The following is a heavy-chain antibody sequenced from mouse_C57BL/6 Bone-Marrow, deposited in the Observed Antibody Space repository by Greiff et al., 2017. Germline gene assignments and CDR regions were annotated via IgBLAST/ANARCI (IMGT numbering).Heavy chain of an antibody. CDR1: GYTFTSYG. V-gene: IGHV1-81*01. CDR2: IYPRSGNT. CDR3: ARWNYGSSYENY. D-gene: IGHD1-1*01. Sequence: VQVQQSGAELARPGASVKLSCKASGYTFTSYGISWVKQRTGQGLEWIGEIYPRSGNTYYNEKFKGKDTLTADKSSSTAYMELRSLTSEDSAVYFCARWNYGSSYENYWGQGTTLTVSS. J-gene: IGHJ2*01.